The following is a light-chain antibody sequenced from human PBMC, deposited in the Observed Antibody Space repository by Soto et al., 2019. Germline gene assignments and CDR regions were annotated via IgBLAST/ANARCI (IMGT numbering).Light chain of an antibody. V-gene: IGLV2-8*01. CDR2: EVS. Sequence: QSALTQPPSASGSPGQSVTISCTGTSSDVGGYNYVSWYQQHPGKAPKLMIYEVSKRPSGVPDRFSGSKSGNTASLTVSGLQAEDEADYYCSSYAGSNNRVFGGGTKPPS. CDR1: SSDVGGYNY. J-gene: IGLJ2*01. CDR3: SSYAGSNNRV.